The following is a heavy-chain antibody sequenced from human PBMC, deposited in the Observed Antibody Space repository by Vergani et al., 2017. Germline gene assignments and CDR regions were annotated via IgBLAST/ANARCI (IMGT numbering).Heavy chain of an antibody. J-gene: IGHJ4*02. CDR1: GFTFSSYA. V-gene: IGHV3-23*03. CDR2: IYSGGST. D-gene: IGHD3-22*01. CDR3: AGPQGTSAYYYGGFDY. Sequence: EVHLLESGGGLVQSGGSLRLSCAASGFTFSSYAMSWVRQAPGKGLEWVSVIYSGGSTYYADSVKGRFTISRDNSKNTLSLQMNSLTAEDTAIYYCAGPQGTSAYYYGGFDYWGQGILVTVSS.